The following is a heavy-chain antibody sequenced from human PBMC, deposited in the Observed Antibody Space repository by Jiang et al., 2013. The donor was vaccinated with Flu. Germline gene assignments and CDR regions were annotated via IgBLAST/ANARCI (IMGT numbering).Heavy chain of an antibody. CDR3: AKDLRVGWYGADAFDI. Sequence: GAEVKKPGASVKVSCKADDYTFSAYGISWVRQAPGQGLEWMGWISSYIGNTNYAENLQGRVTLTTDTSTSTVYMELESLRSDDTAIYYCAKDLRVGWYGADAFDIWGQGTLVTVSS. V-gene: IGHV1-18*01. CDR2: ISSYIGNT. D-gene: IGHD3-10*01. CDR1: DYTFSAYG. J-gene: IGHJ3*02.